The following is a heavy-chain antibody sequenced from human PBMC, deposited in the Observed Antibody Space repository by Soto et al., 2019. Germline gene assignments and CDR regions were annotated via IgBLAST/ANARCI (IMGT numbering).Heavy chain of an antibody. CDR1: GGSISSGGYY. CDR2: IYYSGST. CDR3: ARARYYCSGTSCYYFDY. Sequence: PSETLSLTCTVSGGSISSGGYYWSWIRQDPGKGLEWIGYIYYSGSTYYNPSLKSRVTISVDMSKNQFPLQLSSVTAADTAVYYCARARYYCSGTSCYYFDYWGQGTLVTVSS. D-gene: IGHD2-2*01. J-gene: IGHJ4*02. V-gene: IGHV4-31*03.